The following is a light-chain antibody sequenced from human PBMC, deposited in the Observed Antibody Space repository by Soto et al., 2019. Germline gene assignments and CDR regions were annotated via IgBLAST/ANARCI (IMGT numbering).Light chain of an antibody. J-gene: IGKJ1*01. Sequence: EIVLTQSPGTLSLSPGERATLSCRASQSISSSYLVWYQQKPGQAPRLLIYGASSRATGIPDRFSGSGSGTDVTLTISRLEPEDFAVYYCQQYGSSRTFGQGTKVEI. CDR3: QQYGSSRT. CDR1: QSISSSY. CDR2: GAS. V-gene: IGKV3-20*01.